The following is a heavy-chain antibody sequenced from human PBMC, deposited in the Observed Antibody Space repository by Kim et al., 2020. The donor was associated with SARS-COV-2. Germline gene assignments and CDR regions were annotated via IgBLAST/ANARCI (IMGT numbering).Heavy chain of an antibody. CDR1: GYTFTGYY. V-gene: IGHV1-2*04. J-gene: IGHJ6*02. CDR2: INPNSGGT. CDR3: ARDRPYYDILTGYRSGYYYGMDV. Sequence: ASVKVSCKASGYTFTGYYMHWVRQAPGQGLEWMGWINPNSGGTNYAQKFQGWVTMTRDTSISTAYMELSRLRSDDTAVYYCARDRPYYDILTGYRSGYYYGMDVWGQGTTVTVSS. D-gene: IGHD3-9*01.